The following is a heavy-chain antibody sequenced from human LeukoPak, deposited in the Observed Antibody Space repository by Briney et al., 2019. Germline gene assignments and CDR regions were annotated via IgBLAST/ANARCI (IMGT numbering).Heavy chain of an antibody. CDR1: GYTFTGNY. D-gene: IGHD5-12*01. V-gene: IGHV1-2*02. CDR3: ARSSLGTITAGPFDY. J-gene: IGHJ4*02. Sequence: GASVKVSCKASGYTFTGNYIHWVRQAPGQGLEWMGWINPNSGGTNYAQKFQGRVTMTRDTSISTAYMELSRLRSDDTALYYCARSSLGTITAGPFDYWGQGTLVTVSS. CDR2: INPNSGGT.